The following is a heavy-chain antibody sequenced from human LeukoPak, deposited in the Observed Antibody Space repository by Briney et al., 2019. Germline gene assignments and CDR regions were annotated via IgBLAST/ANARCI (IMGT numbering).Heavy chain of an antibody. Sequence: PGGSLKLSCAASGFTFSGSAMHWVRQASGKGLEWVGRIRSKANSYATAYAASVKGRFTISRDDSKNTAYLQMNSLKTEDTAVYCCYAWYYYDSSGYYFDYWGQGTLVTVSS. CDR2: IRSKANSYAT. V-gene: IGHV3-73*01. CDR1: GFTFSGSA. D-gene: IGHD3-22*01. CDR3: YAWYYYDSSGYYFDY. J-gene: IGHJ4*02.